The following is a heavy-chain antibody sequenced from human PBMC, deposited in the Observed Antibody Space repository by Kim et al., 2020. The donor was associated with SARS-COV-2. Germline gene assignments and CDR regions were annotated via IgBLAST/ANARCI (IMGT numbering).Heavy chain of an antibody. CDR2: MTSAGTT. V-gene: IGHV3-15*01. CDR3: TWGVGILGPGSYFNY. J-gene: IGHJ4*02. CDR1: GFTVTNAW. Sequence: GGSLRLSCAASGFTVTNAWMNWVRQAPGKGLEWVGRMTSAGTTAFAAPVEGRFTISRDDSKNTLFLQMSNLKTEDTSVYYCTWGVGILGPGSYFNYWGQG. D-gene: IGHD1-20*01.